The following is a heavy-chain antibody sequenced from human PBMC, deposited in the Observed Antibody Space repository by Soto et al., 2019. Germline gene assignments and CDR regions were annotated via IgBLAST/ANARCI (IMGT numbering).Heavy chain of an antibody. J-gene: IGHJ2*01. CDR3: ARGLRPTGAPGYWLFGP. Sequence: QVQLQESGPGLVKPSQTLSLTCTVSGVSITTGGYYWSWIRQHPGKGLEWIGYIYYTGSTDYNPSLRSRVAISLSKNQFSLKLSSVTAADTAVYYCARGLRPTGAPGYWLFGPWGRGTLVTVSS. CDR2: IYYTGST. CDR1: GVSITTGGYY. D-gene: IGHD1-1*01. V-gene: IGHV4-31*03.